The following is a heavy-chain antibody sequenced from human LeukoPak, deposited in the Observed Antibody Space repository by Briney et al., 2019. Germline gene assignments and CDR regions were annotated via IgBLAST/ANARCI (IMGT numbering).Heavy chain of an antibody. D-gene: IGHD5-18*01. Sequence: SVKVSCKASGGTFSSYAISWVRQAPGQGLEWMGRIIPILGIANYAQKFQGRVTITADKSTSTAYMELSSLRSEDTAVYYCARAYSYGNDAFDIWGQGTMVTVSS. J-gene: IGHJ3*02. CDR3: ARAYSYGNDAFDI. CDR2: IIPILGIA. CDR1: GGTFSSYA. V-gene: IGHV1-69*04.